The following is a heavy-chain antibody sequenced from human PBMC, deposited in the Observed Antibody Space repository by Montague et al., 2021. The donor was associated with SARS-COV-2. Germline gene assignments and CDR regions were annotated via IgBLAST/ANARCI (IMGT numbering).Heavy chain of an antibody. J-gene: IGHJ4*02. D-gene: IGHD5-12*01. CDR1: GFTFSSYA. V-gene: IGHV3-30-3*01. CDR2: ISYDGSNK. CDR3: ARIQYGGYGGAFDY. Sequence: SLRLSCPASGFTFSSYAMHWVRQAPGKGLEWVAVISYDGSNKYYADSVKGRFTISRDNSKNTLYLQMNSLRAEDTAVYYCARIQYGGYGGAFDYWGQGTLVTVSS.